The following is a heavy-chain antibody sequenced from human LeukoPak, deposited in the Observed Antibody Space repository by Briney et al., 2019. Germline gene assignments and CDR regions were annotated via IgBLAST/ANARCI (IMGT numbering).Heavy chain of an antibody. J-gene: IGHJ4*02. V-gene: IGHV3-7*04. CDR1: GFTFSTYW. CDR3: ARGKGLDY. Sequence: PGGSLGLSCAASGFTFSTYWMSWVRQAPGKGLEWVANIKQDGGEKYYLDSVKGRFTISRDNAKNSVFLQMNSLRAEDTAVYYCARGKGLDYWGQGTLVTVSS. CDR2: IKQDGGEK.